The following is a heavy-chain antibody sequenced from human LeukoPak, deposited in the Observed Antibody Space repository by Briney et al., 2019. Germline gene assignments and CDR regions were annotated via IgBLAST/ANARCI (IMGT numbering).Heavy chain of an antibody. Sequence: PGGSLRLSCAASGFTFSSYSMNWVRQAPGQELEWVPSISSSSSYIYYADSVNGRFTTPRDNAKNSLYLQMNCLLSQDTAVYYCASGPESSCYSFDYWGQGTLVTVSS. V-gene: IGHV3-21*01. D-gene: IGHD3-22*01. CDR3: ASGPESSCYSFDY. CDR1: GFTFSSYS. CDR2: ISSSSSYI. J-gene: IGHJ4*02.